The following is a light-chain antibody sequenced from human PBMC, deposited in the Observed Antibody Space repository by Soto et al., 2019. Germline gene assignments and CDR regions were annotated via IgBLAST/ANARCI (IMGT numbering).Light chain of an antibody. CDR1: QSVSSN. CDR3: QQYGDSPWT. Sequence: EIVMTQSPATLSVSPGERATLSCRASQSVSSNLAWYQQKPGQAPRLLIYGASTRATGIPARFSGSGSGTGFTLTISRLEPEDFAVYYCQQYGDSPWTFGQGTKVDIK. J-gene: IGKJ1*01. V-gene: IGKV3-15*01. CDR2: GAS.